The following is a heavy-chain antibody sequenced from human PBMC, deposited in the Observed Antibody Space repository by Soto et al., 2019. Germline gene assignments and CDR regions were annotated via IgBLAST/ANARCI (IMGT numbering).Heavy chain of an antibody. Sequence: QVQLVQSGAEVKKPGSSVKVSCKASGGSLSNYGISWVRQAPGQGLEWMGGIIPVFGTANYAQKFQGRVTITAXKXTXIXYMDVTSLRSEDTAVYYCARGDATKIVVTTYYAMDVWGQGTTVTVSS. CDR1: GGSLSNYG. J-gene: IGHJ6*02. CDR2: IIPVFGTA. V-gene: IGHV1-69*14. CDR3: ARGDATKIVVTTYYAMDV. D-gene: IGHD4-17*01.